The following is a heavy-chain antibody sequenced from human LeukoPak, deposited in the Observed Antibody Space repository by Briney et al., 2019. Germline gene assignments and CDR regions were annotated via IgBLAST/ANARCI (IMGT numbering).Heavy chain of an antibody. CDR1: GGSISSYY. CDR3: ARDPSSFGGRFDP. V-gene: IGHV4-59*12. J-gene: IGHJ5*02. CDR2: ILYSGTT. Sequence: PSETLSLTCTVSGGSISSYYWSWIRQPPGKGLEWIGYILYSGTTNSNPSLKSRVTISVDTSKNQISLKLSSVTAADTAVYYCARDPSSFGGRFDPWGQGTLVAVSS. D-gene: IGHD3-10*01.